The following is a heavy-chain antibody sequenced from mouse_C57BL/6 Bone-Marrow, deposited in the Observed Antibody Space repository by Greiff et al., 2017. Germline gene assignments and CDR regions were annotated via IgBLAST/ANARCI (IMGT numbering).Heavy chain of an antibody. CDR2: INPYNGGT. J-gene: IGHJ4*01. CDR3: VPGGNYFYAMDY. CDR1: GYTFTDYY. Sequence: EVQLQESGPVLVKPGASVKMSCKASGYTFTDYYMNWVKQSHGTSLEWIGVINPYNGGTSYNQKFKSKATLTVDKSSSTAYMELNSLTSEDSAVYYCVPGGNYFYAMDYWGQGTSVTVSS. V-gene: IGHV1-19*01. D-gene: IGHD2-1*01.